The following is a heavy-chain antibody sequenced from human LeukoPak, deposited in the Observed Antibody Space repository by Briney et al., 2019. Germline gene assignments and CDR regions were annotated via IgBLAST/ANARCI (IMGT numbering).Heavy chain of an antibody. CDR2: INPSDAST. V-gene: IGHV1-46*01. D-gene: IGHD5-18*01. Sequence: ASVKVSCKSSGYTFTRYYMHWVRQAPGQGLEWVGIINPSDASTSYAQKFQGRVTMTSDMSTSTVYMELSSLRSEDTAVYYCVRATAMTWRNWGQGTQVTVSS. J-gene: IGHJ4*02. CDR1: GYTFTRYY. CDR3: VRATAMTWRN.